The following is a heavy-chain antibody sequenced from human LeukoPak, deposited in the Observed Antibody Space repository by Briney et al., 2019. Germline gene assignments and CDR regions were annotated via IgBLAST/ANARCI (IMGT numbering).Heavy chain of an antibody. D-gene: IGHD3-3*01. V-gene: IGHV4-59*08. J-gene: IGHJ4*02. Sequence: SETLSLTCTPSGGSIISYYWSGIRQPPGKGLEWIAHIYYSGSTNYTPSPKSRVTMSVDTSKSQFFLRLSSVTAADTAVYYCASLPYDFWNGYSGDYWGQGTLVTVSS. CDR1: GGSIISYY. CDR2: IYYSGST. CDR3: ASLPYDFWNGYSGDY.